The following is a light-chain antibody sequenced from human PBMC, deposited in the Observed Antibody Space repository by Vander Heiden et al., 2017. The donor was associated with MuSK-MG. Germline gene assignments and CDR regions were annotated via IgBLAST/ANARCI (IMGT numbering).Light chain of an antibody. V-gene: IGLV3-10*01. CDR2: EDD. Sequence: SYELTQPPSVSVSPGQTARITCPGDALPKKYSFWYQQKSGQAPFLVIYEDDKRPAGIPERFSGYKSGTMATVTIAGAQVEDEGDYYCDSTDISGDLCVFGGGTKVTVL. CDR1: ALPKKY. J-gene: IGLJ3*02. CDR3: DSTDISGDLCV.